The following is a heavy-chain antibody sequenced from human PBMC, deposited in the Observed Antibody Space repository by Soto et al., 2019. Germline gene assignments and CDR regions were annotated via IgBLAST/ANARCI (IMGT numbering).Heavy chain of an antibody. CDR3: ARSQGGSSSLDIYYYYYYGMDV. CDR2: IIPIFGTA. D-gene: IGHD2-15*01. V-gene: IGHV1-69*01. Sequence: QVQLVQSGAEVKKPGSSVKVYCKAPGGTFSSYAISWVRQAPGQGLEWMGGIIPIFGTAKYAQKFQGRVTITADESTSTGYMALSSLRSEDTAVYYCARSQGGSSSLDIYYYYYYGMDVCGQGTTVTVSS. J-gene: IGHJ6*02. CDR1: GGTFSSYA.